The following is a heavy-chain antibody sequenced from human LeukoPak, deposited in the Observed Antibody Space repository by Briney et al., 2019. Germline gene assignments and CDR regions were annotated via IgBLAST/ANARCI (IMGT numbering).Heavy chain of an antibody. CDR1: GFTFTIYA. J-gene: IGHJ4*02. CDR3: AKDRESGRYLFEY. CDR2: ISGGGGST. Sequence: GGSLRLSCAASGFTFTIYAMSWVRQAPGKGLEWVSAISGGGGSTYYADSVKGRFTISRDNSKNTLYLQMNSLRAEDTAVYYCAKDRESGRYLFEYWGQGTLVTVSS. V-gene: IGHV3-23*01. D-gene: IGHD1-26*01.